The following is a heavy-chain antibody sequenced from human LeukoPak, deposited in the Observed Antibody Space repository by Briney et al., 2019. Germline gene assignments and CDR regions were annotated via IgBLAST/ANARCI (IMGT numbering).Heavy chain of an antibody. Sequence: PSETLSLTCAVSGYSISSGYYWGWIRPPPGKGLEWIGSIYHSGSTYYNPSLKSRVTISVDTSKNQFSLKLSSVTAADTAVYYCARDLYGTDFDYWGQGTLVTVSS. V-gene: IGHV4-38-2*02. J-gene: IGHJ4*02. CDR1: GYSISSGYY. CDR3: ARDLYGTDFDY. D-gene: IGHD2-8*01. CDR2: IYHSGST.